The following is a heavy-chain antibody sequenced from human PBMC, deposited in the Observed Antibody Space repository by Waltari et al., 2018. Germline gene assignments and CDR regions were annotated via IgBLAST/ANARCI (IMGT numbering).Heavy chain of an antibody. J-gene: IGHJ4*02. V-gene: IGHV4-39*01. D-gene: IGHD3-3*01. Sequence: QLQLQESGPGLVKPSETLSLTCTVSGGSIRSSSYYWGWIRQPPGKGLEWIGSIYYSGSNYYNPARKSRVTIAVDTSKNQFSLKLSSVTAADTAVYYCARLNSLRCLYYWGQGTLVTVSS. CDR3: ARLNSLRCLYY. CDR1: GGSIRSSSYY. CDR2: IYYSGSN.